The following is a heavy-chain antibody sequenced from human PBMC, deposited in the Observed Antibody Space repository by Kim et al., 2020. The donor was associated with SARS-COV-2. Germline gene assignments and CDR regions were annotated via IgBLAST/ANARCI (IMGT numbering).Heavy chain of an antibody. CDR2: INHSGST. CDR3: ARGRLYYYDSSGYYYWFDP. Sequence: SETLSLTCAVYGGSFSGYYWSWIRQPPGKGLEWIGEINHSGSTNYNPSLKSRVTISVDTSKNQFSLKLSSVTAADTAVYYCARGRLYYYDSSGYYYWFDPWGQGTLVTVSS. D-gene: IGHD3-22*01. J-gene: IGHJ5*02. V-gene: IGHV4-34*01. CDR1: GGSFSGYY.